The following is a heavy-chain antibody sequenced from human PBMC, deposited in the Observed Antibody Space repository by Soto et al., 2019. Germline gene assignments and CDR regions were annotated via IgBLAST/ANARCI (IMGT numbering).Heavy chain of an antibody. CDR3: ARGTVTGSEYNCCYYGMDV. J-gene: IGHJ6*02. CDR2: IIPIFGTT. D-gene: IGHD1-1*01. V-gene: IGHV1-69*12. CDR1: GGTFNSYA. Sequence: QVQLVQSGVEVKKPGSSVKVSCKASGGTFNSYAIDWVRQAPGQGLEWMGGIIPIFGTTNYAQKLQGRVKLTADESTSTAYMERSTLTSEDTAVYYCARGTVTGSEYNCCYYGMDVWGQGTTVIVSS.